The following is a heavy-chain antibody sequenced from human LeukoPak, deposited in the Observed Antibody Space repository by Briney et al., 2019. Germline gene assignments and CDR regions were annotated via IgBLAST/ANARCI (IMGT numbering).Heavy chain of an antibody. CDR2: IRSKANSYAT. CDR3: TALGIAAAGMDY. V-gene: IGHV3-73*01. CDR1: GFTFSGSA. J-gene: IGHJ4*02. D-gene: IGHD6-13*01. Sequence: PGGSLRLSCVASGFTFSGSAIHWVRQASGKGLEWLGRIRSKANSYATAYGASVEGRFIISRDDSKNTAYLQMNSLITEDTAVYFCTALGIAAAGMDYWGQGTLVTVSS.